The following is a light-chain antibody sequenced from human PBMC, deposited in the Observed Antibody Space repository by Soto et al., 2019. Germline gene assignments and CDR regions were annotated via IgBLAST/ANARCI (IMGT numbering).Light chain of an antibody. CDR2: GAS. J-gene: IGKJ1*01. CDR1: QSVSSN. CDR3: QQYNNWPPWT. V-gene: IGKV3-15*01. Sequence: EIVMTQSPATLSVSPGERATLSCRASQSVSSNLAWYQQKPGQAPRLLIYGASTRATGIPVRFSGSGSGTEFTLTISILQSEDYEVYYCQQYNNWPPWTFGQGTKVEIK.